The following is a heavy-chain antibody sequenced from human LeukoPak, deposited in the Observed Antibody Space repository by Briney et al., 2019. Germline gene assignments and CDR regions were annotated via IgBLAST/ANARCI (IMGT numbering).Heavy chain of an antibody. V-gene: IGHV3-11*01. Sequence: PGGSLRLSCAASGFTSSDYYMSWIRQAPGKGLEWVSYISPSATTIYYADSAKGRFTISRDNAKNSLYLQRNRLRAEATAVYYCARRSSLDYWGQGPLVTVSS. CDR2: ISPSATTI. CDR3: ARRSSLDY. CDR1: GFTSSDYY. J-gene: IGHJ4*02.